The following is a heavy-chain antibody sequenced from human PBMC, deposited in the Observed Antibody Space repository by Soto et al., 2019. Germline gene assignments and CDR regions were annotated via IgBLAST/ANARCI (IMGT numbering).Heavy chain of an antibody. CDR2: ISYDGSNK. D-gene: IGHD2-2*01. V-gene: IGHV3-30*18. CDR3: AKDRSGAPHCSSTSCYADPTRLMDV. CDR1: GFTFSSYG. Sequence: GGSLRLSCAASGFTFSSYGMHWVRQAPGKGLEWVAVISYDGSNKYYADSVKGRFTISRDNSKNTLYLQMNSLRAEDTAVYYCAKDRSGAPHCSSTSCYADPTRLMDVWGQGTTVTVSS. J-gene: IGHJ6*02.